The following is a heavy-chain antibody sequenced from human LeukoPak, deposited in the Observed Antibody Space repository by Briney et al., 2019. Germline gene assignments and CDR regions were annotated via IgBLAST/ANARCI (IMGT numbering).Heavy chain of an antibody. Sequence: ASVKVSCKASGYTFTGYYVHWVRQAPGQGLEWIGWISPNSGNTNYAQKFQGRVTMTRDTSISTAYMELSGLRSDDTAVYYCARGDLVRHYYYMDVWGKGTTVTVSS. V-gene: IGHV1-2*02. D-gene: IGHD6-6*01. J-gene: IGHJ6*03. CDR2: ISPNSGNT. CDR3: ARGDLVRHYYYMDV. CDR1: GYTFTGYY.